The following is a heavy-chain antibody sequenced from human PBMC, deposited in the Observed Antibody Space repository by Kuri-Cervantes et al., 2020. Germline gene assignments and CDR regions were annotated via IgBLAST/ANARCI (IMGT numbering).Heavy chain of an antibody. Sequence: GESLKISCAGTGFTFSSYGMNWVRQAPGKGLEWISSIGVSIPIYYADSVRGRFTISRDNAKHSLYLQMNSLSAEDTAVYYCATAATVTGLFDYWGQGTLVTVSS. J-gene: IGHJ4*02. V-gene: IGHV3-21*03. CDR2: IGVSIPI. D-gene: IGHD6-19*01. CDR1: GFTFSSYG. CDR3: ATAATVTGLFDY.